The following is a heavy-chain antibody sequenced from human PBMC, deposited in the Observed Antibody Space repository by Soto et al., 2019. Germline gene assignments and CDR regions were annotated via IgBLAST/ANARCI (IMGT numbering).Heavy chain of an antibody. CDR2: IYSSGST. CDR3: ARVPGP. V-gene: IGHV4-30-2*01. J-gene: IGHJ5*02. Sequence: QLQLQESGSGLVKPSQTLSLTCAVSGGSISSGGYSWSWIRQPPGKGLEWIGYIYSSGSTYYNPSHKSRVTISVDRTKNPFPLKLSSVTAADTAVFYCARVPGPWGQGTLVTVSS. CDR1: GGSISSGGYS. D-gene: IGHD7-27*01.